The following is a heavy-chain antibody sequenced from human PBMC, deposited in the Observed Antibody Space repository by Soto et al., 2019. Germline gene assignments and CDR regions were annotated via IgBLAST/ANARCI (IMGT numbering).Heavy chain of an antibody. J-gene: IGHJ6*02. CDR1: GGSMSSGYW. V-gene: IGHV4-4*02. CDR3: ARGDDPHFYYGMAV. Sequence: QVQLQESGPGLVKPSGTLSLSCAVSGGSMSSGYWWNWVRQPPGKGLEWIGALYHSGTTNYNPSLKRRVTISVDKSKNQFSLKLSSVTAADTAVYYCARGDDPHFYYGMAVGGQGTTVNVSS. CDR2: LYHSGTT. D-gene: IGHD1-1*01.